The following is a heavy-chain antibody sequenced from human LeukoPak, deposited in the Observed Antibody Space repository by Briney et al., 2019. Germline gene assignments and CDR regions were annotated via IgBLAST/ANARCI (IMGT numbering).Heavy chain of an antibody. D-gene: IGHD4-17*01. J-gene: IGHJ4*02. CDR3: ARAVQVTTGGLFDY. Sequence: GASVKVSCKASGGTFNNYAISWVRQAPGQGLEWMGGIIPIFDTANYAQKFQDRVTITADKSTSTAYMELSSLRSEDTAVYYCARAVQVTTGGLFDYWGQGTLVTVSS. CDR2: IIPIFDTA. CDR1: GGTFNNYA. V-gene: IGHV1-69*06.